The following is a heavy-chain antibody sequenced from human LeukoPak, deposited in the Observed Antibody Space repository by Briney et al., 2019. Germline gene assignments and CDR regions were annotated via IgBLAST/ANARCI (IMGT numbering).Heavy chain of an antibody. Sequence: GGSLRLSCAASGLSVSSNYMSWVRQAPGKGLEWVSVIYSGGSRYYAGSVKGRFTISRHNSNNTLYLQMNSLRADDMAVYYCARVSTGDWGQGTLVTVSS. CDR1: GLSVSSNY. J-gene: IGHJ4*02. D-gene: IGHD1-1*01. V-gene: IGHV3-53*04. CDR2: IYSGGSR. CDR3: ARVSTGD.